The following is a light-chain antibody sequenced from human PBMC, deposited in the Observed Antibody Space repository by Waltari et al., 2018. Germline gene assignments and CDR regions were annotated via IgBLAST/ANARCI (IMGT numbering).Light chain of an antibody. CDR3: AAWDDSLSGVV. Sequence: QSVLTQPPSASGTPGPRVTISCSGGGHNIGRNSLNWYQQLPGTAPKLLIYNNNQRPSGAPDRFSGSKSGTSASLAISGLQSEDEADYYCAAWDDSLSGVVFGGGTKLTVL. CDR1: GHNIGRNS. CDR2: NNN. J-gene: IGLJ2*01. V-gene: IGLV1-44*01.